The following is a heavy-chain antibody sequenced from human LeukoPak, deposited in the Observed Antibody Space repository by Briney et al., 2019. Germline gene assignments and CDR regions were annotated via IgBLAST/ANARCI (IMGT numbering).Heavy chain of an antibody. V-gene: IGHV1-46*01. CDR3: AKVKEEHQRAYYFDY. Sequence: VSVNVSCKASGYTFTSYYMLCVRQAPGQGLEWMGIINPSGGSTSCAQKFQGRVTMTRDTSTSTVYMERSSLRAENTALYYCAKVKEEHQRAYYFDYWGQGTLVTVSS. CDR1: GYTFTSYY. CDR2: INPSGGST. J-gene: IGHJ4*02. D-gene: IGHD1-26*01.